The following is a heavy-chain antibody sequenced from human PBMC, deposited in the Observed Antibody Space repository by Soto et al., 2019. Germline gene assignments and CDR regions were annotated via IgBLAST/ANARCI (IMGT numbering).Heavy chain of an antibody. CDR1: NGSVSSPLSY. D-gene: IGHD3-10*01. CDR3: ASQWFGEFNWFDP. V-gene: IGHV4-39*01. Sequence: PSETLSLTCSVSNGSVSSPLSYWGWIRQPPGKRPEWIGVIYFSGITSYNPSLKSRVTISVDTSRNQFSLELSSVTAADTAVYYCASQWFGEFNWFDPWGQGTLVTVS. CDR2: IYFSGIT. J-gene: IGHJ5*02.